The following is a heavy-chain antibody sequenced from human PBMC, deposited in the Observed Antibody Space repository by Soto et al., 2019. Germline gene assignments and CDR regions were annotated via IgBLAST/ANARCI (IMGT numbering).Heavy chain of an antibody. J-gene: IGHJ5*02. CDR1: GFTFSSYA. D-gene: IGHD2-15*01. V-gene: IGHV3-23*01. CDR3: AKDKILGYCSGRSCRLPTPPHNWFDP. Sequence: GGSLRLSCAASGFTFSSYAMSWVRQAPGKGLEWVSAISGSGGSTYYADSVKGRFTISRDNSKNTLYLQMNSLRAEDTAVYYCAKDKILGYCSGRSCRLPTPPHNWFDPWGQGTLVTVSS. CDR2: ISGSGGST.